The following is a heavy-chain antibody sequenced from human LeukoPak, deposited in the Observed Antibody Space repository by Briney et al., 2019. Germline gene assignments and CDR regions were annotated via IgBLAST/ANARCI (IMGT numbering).Heavy chain of an antibody. J-gene: IGHJ2*01. CDR1: GGSFSGYY. D-gene: IGHD2-15*01. V-gene: IGHV4-34*01. CDR3: ARRRVVVVAATVPSLKRYWYFDL. Sequence: SETLSLTCAVYGGSFSGYYWSWIRQPPGKGLEWIGEINLSGSNNYNPSLKSRVPISVDTRKNQFSLKLSSVTAADTAVYYCARRRVVVVAATVPSLKRYWYFDLWGRGTLVTVSS. CDR2: INLSGSN.